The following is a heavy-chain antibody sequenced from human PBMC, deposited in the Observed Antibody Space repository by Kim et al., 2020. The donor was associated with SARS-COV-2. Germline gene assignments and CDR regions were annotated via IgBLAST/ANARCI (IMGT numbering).Heavy chain of an antibody. D-gene: IGHD3-22*01. CDR2: INPSGGST. CDR3: ARDPYTYYYDSSGYPSLSPAYAFDI. Sequence: ASVKVSCKASGYTFTSYYMHWVRQAPGQGLEWMGIINPSGGSTSYAQKFQGRVTMTRDTSTSTVYMELSSLRSEDTAVYYCARDPYTYYYDSSGYPSLSPAYAFDIWGQGTMVTVSS. J-gene: IGHJ3*02. CDR1: GYTFTSYY. V-gene: IGHV1-46*01.